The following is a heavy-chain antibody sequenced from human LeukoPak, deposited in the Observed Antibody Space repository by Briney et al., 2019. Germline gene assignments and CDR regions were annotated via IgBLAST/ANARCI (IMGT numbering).Heavy chain of an antibody. Sequence: GASVKVSCKASGYTFTSYGISWVRQAPGQGLEGMGWISAYNGNTNYAQKLQGRVTMTTDTSTSTAYMELRSLRSDDTAVYYCARVHQIVTYYYDSSGYYWFDPWGQGTLVTVSS. V-gene: IGHV1-18*01. CDR3: ARVHQIVTYYYDSSGYYWFDP. CDR2: ISAYNGNT. J-gene: IGHJ5*02. D-gene: IGHD3-22*01. CDR1: GYTFTSYG.